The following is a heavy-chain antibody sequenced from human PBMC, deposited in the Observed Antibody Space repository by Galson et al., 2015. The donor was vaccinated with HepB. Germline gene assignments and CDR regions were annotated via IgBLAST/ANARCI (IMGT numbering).Heavy chain of an antibody. V-gene: IGHV3-74*01. Sequence: SLRLSCAASGFTFSSYWMHWVRQAPGKGLVWVSRINNDGSDTSYADSVKGRFTIYRDNAKNTLYLQMNSLRAEDTAVYYCARDLGGPDYWGQGTLVTVSS. J-gene: IGHJ4*02. D-gene: IGHD3-16*01. CDR3: ARDLGGPDY. CDR2: INNDGSDT. CDR1: GFTFSSYW.